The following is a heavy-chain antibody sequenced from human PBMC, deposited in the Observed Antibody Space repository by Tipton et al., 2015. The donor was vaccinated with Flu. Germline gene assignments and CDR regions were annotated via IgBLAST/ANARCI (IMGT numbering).Heavy chain of an antibody. J-gene: IGHJ4*02. CDR1: GGSISSYY. CDR3: AREGRGGTYFDY. V-gene: IGHV4-59*01. Sequence: LGLSCTVSGGSISSYYWSWIRQPPGKGLEWIGYIYYSGSTNYNPSLKSRVTISVDTSKNQFSLKLSSVTAADTAVYYCAREGRGGTYFDYWGQGTLVTVSS. D-gene: IGHD3-10*01. CDR2: IYYSGST.